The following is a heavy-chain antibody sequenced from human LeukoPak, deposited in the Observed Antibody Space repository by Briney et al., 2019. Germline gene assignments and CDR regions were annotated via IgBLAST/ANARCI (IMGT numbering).Heavy chain of an antibody. CDR2: IYYSGST. V-gene: IGHV4-39*07. CDR3: ARGPEGATPTYFDY. D-gene: IGHD1-26*01. CDR1: GDSISSNSYY. Sequence: PSETLSLTCIVSGDSISSNSYYWGWIRQPSGKGLEWIGSIYYSGSTYYNPSLKSRVTISVDRSKNQFSLKLSSVTAADTAVYYCARGPEGATPTYFDYWGQGTLVTVSS. J-gene: IGHJ4*02.